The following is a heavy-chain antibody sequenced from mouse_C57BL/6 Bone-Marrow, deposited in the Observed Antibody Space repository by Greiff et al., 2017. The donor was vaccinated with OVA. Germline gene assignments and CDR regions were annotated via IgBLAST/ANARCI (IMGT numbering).Heavy chain of an antibody. V-gene: IGHV14-3*01. CDR2: IDPANGNT. Sequence: EVQLQQSVAELVRPGASVKLSCTASGFNIKNTYMHWVKQRPEQGLEWIGRIDPANGNTKYAPKFQGKATITADTSSNTAYLQLSSLTSEDTAIYYCARGETTTGVAPYYAMDYWGQGTSVTVSS. D-gene: IGHD1-1*01. CDR3: ARGETTTGVAPYYAMDY. CDR1: GFNIKNTY. J-gene: IGHJ4*01.